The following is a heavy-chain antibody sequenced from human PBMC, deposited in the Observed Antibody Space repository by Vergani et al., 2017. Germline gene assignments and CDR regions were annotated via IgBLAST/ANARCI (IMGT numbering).Heavy chain of an antibody. CDR1: GGPISSSSYY. J-gene: IGHJ4*02. V-gene: IGHV4-39*07. CDR3: ASPTQDYYDSSGYGFDY. Sequence: QLQLQESGPGLVKPSETLSLTCTVSGGPISSSSYYWGWIRQPPGKGLEWIGSISYSGSTYYNPSLKSRVTISVETSQNQFSLKLSSVTAADTAVYYCASPTQDYYDSSGYGFDYWGQGTLVTVSS. D-gene: IGHD3-22*01. CDR2: ISYSGST.